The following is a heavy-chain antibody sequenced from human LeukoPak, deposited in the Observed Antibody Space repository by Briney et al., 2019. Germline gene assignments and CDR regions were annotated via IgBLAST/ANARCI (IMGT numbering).Heavy chain of an antibody. CDR2: IYYSGST. CDR3: ARSGRVLLDY. CDR1: GGSISSYY. Sequence: PSETLSLTCTVSGGSISSYYWSWIRQPPGKGLEWIGYIYYSGSTNYNPSLKSRVTISVDTSKNQFSLKLSSVTAADTAVYYCARSGRVLLDYWGQGTLVTVSS. V-gene: IGHV4-59*01. D-gene: IGHD2-8*01. J-gene: IGHJ4*02.